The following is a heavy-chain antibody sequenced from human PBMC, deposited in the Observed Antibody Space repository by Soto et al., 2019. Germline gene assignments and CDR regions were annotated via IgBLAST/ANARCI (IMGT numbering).Heavy chain of an antibody. V-gene: IGHV1-69*12. CDR1: GDTFYTFA. Sequence: QVQLVQSGAEVLKPGSSVKLSCKTSGDTFYTFAISWVRQAPGQGLEWMGGIIPIFRTPDYTQKFQGIVPITADVSTSTAYMELSSLGSEQTAVYYCARDKGRGPLGGNYYYALDVWGQGTTVTVSS. CDR3: ARDKGRGPLGGNYYYALDV. CDR2: IIPIFRTP. D-gene: IGHD6-25*01. J-gene: IGHJ6*02.